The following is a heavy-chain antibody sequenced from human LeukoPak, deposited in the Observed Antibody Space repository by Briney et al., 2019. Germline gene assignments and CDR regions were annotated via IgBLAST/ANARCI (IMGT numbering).Heavy chain of an antibody. CDR2: IYPGDSET. CDR3: ARHSTGLFGL. V-gene: IGHV5-51*01. J-gene: IGHJ3*01. Sequence: GESLKISCKGSGYSFTSYWMGWVRQMPGKGLEWMGVIYPGDSETQYSPSFQGHVTISADKSISTAYLQWSSLQASDTAMYFCARHSTGLFGLWGQGTMVTVSS. CDR1: GYSFTSYW.